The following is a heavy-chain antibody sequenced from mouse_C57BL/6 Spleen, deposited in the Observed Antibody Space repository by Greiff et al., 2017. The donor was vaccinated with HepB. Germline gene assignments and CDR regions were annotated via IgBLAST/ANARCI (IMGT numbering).Heavy chain of an antibody. Sequence: ESGPGMVKPSQSLSLTCTVTGYSITSGYDWHWIRHFPGNKLEWMGYISYSGSTNYNPSLKSRISITHDTSKNHFFLKLNSVTTEDTATYYCARAYYGNFDYWGQGTTLTVSS. CDR2: ISYSGST. CDR3: ARAYYGNFDY. D-gene: IGHD1-1*01. J-gene: IGHJ2*01. CDR1: GYSITSGYD. V-gene: IGHV3-1*01.